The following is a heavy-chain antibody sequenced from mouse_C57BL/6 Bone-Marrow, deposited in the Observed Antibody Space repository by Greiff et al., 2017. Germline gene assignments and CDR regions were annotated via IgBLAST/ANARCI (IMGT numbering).Heavy chain of an antibody. Sequence: QVQLQQPGAELVMPGASVKLSCKASGYTFTSYWMHWVKQRPGQGLEWIGEIDPSDSYTNYNQKFKGKSTLTVDKSSSTAYMQLSSLTSGDSAVYYCARGGGLRPDYWGQGTTLTVSS. J-gene: IGHJ2*01. D-gene: IGHD2-4*01. CDR1: GYTFTSYW. V-gene: IGHV1-69*01. CDR2: IDPSDSYT. CDR3: ARGGGLRPDY.